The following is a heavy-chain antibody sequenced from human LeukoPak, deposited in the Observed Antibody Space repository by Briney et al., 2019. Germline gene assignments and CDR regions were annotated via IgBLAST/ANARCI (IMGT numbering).Heavy chain of an antibody. V-gene: IGHV3-30*02. J-gene: IGHJ3*02. CDR2: IRYDGSNK. CDR1: GFTFSSYG. Sequence: GGSLRLSCAASGFTFSSYGMHWVRQAPGKGLEWVAFIRYDGSNKYYADSAKGRFTISRDNSKNTLYLQMNSLRAEDTAVYYCAKGALVGATIDPDAFDIWGQGTMVTVSS. D-gene: IGHD1-26*01. CDR3: AKGALVGATIDPDAFDI.